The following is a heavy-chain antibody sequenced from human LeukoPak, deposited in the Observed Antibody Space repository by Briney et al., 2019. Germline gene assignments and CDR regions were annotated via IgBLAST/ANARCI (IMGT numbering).Heavy chain of an antibody. V-gene: IGHV4-4*02. Sequence: PSETLSLTCAVSGGSISSSNWWSWVRQPPGKGLEWIGEIYHSGSTNYNPSLKSRVTISVDKSKNQFSLKLSSVTAADTAVYYCARDIGYGSGSYYPLDYWGQGTLVTVSS. CDR2: IYHSGST. CDR3: ARDIGYGSGSYYPLDY. J-gene: IGHJ4*02. D-gene: IGHD3-10*01. CDR1: GGSISSSNW.